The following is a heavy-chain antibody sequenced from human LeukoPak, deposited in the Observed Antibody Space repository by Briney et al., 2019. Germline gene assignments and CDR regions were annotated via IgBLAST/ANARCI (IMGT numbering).Heavy chain of an antibody. CDR1: GFTFSSYG. D-gene: IGHD4-17*01. CDR3: AMTTVTSLGFDY. CDR2: ISYDGSNK. Sequence: GGSLRLSCAASGFTFSSYGMHWVRQAPGKGLEWVAVISYDGSNKYYADSVKGRFTISRDNSKNTLYLQMNSLRAEDTAVYYCAMTTVTSLGFDYWGQGTLVTVSS. J-gene: IGHJ4*02. V-gene: IGHV3-30*03.